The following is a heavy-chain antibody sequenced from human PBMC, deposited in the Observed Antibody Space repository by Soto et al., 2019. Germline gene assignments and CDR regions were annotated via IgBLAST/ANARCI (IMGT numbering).Heavy chain of an antibody. CDR2: ISGSGGST. V-gene: IGHV3-23*01. CDR3: AKRGYSSSSGEYYFDY. CDR1: GFTFSSYS. Sequence: GGSLMISCASSGFTFSSYSMSWVRQAPGKGLEWVSAISGSGGSTYYADSVKGRFTISRDNSKNTLYLQMNSLRAEDTAVYYCAKRGYSSSSGEYYFDYWGQGTLVTVSS. J-gene: IGHJ4*02. D-gene: IGHD6-6*01.